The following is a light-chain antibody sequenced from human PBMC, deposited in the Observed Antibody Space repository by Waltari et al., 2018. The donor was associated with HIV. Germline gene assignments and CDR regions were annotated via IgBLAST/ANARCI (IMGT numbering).Light chain of an antibody. CDR2: EVS. CDR3: SSYTTSSSWV. Sequence: QSALTQPASVSGSPGQSITLSCTGTSSAVGDYNYVSWYQQHPGRAPKVMIYEVSNRPSGVSNRFSGSKSGNTASLTISGLQAEDEADYYCSSYTTSSSWVFGGGTKVTVL. J-gene: IGLJ3*02. CDR1: SSAVGDYNY. V-gene: IGLV2-14*01.